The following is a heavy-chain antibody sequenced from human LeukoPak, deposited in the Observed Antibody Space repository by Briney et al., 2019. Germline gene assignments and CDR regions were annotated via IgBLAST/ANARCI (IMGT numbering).Heavy chain of an antibody. J-gene: IGHJ3*01. CDR2: ISAYNGNT. Sequence: ASVKVSCKASGYTFTTYGISWVRQAPGQGLEWMEWISAYNGNTNYAQNLQGRVTMTTDTSTRTAYMELRSLRSDDTAVYYCARASAITGTSRTSDDAFDVWGQGTMVTVSS. CDR1: GYTFTTYG. D-gene: IGHD1-7*01. V-gene: IGHV1-18*01. CDR3: ARASAITGTSRTSDDAFDV.